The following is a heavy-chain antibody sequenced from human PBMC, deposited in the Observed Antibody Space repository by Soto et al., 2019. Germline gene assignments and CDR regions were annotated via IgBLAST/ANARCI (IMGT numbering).Heavy chain of an antibody. CDR3: ARPEYGDYVVYSQH. J-gene: IGHJ1*01. Sequence: QVQLVQSGAEVKKPGASVKVSCEASGYTFTNYVMHWVRQAPGQRLEWMGWINAANGYTRNSQKFQGRVTITRDTSASTAYMELSSLRSEATAVYYCARPEYGDYVVYSQHWGQGTLVTVSS. V-gene: IGHV1-3*01. CDR1: GYTFTNYV. CDR2: INAANGYT. D-gene: IGHD4-17*01.